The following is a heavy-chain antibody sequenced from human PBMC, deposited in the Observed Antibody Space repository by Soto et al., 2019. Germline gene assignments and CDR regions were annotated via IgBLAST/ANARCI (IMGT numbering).Heavy chain of an antibody. D-gene: IGHD2-15*01. CDR1: GFTFSSYG. CDR3: ARDRIRWHFDY. CDR2: IWYDGSNK. V-gene: IGHV3-33*01. J-gene: IGHJ4*02. Sequence: QVQLVESGGGVVQPGRSLRLSCAASGFTFSSYGMHWVRQAPGKGLEWVAVIWYDGSNKYYADSVKGRFTISRDNSKNTLYLQMNSLRAEDTAVYYCARDRIRWHFDYWGRGTLVTVSS.